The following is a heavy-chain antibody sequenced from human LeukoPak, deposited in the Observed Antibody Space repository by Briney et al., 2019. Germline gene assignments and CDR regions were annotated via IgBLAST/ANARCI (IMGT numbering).Heavy chain of an antibody. CDR3: AREKTGYSSGWYV. Sequence: ASVKVSCKASGYSFTGHYMHWVRQAPGQGLEWMGWINPNSGGTNYAQKFQGRVTMTRDTSISTAYMELSRLRSDDTAVYYCAREKTGYSSGWYVWGQGTMVTVSS. CDR1: GYSFTGHY. D-gene: IGHD6-19*01. V-gene: IGHV1-2*02. CDR2: INPNSGGT. J-gene: IGHJ3*01.